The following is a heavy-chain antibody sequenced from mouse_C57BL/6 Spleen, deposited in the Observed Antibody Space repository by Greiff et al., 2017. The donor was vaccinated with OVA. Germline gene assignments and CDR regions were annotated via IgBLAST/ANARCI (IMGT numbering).Heavy chain of an antibody. D-gene: IGHD1-1*01. CDR1: GYSITSGYD. CDR3: ARDGDYGSLFAY. Sequence: EVQLQQSGPGMVKPSQSLSLTCTVTGYSITSGYDWHWIRHFPGNKLEWMGYISYSGSTNYNPSLKSRISITHDTSKNHFFLKLNSVTTEDTATYYCARDGDYGSLFAYWGQGTLVTVSA. J-gene: IGHJ3*01. CDR2: ISYSGST. V-gene: IGHV3-1*01.